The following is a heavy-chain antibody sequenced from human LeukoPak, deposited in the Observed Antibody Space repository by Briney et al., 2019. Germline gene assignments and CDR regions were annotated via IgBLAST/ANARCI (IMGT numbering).Heavy chain of an antibody. CDR3: ARDGDWYYGSGSPYYYGMDV. CDR1: GFTFSSYG. CDR2: IWYDGSNK. J-gene: IGHJ6*02. D-gene: IGHD3-10*01. Sequence: GGSLRLSCAASGFTFSSYGMHWVRQAPGKGLEWVAVIWYDGSNKYYADSVKGRFTISRDNSKNTLYLQMNSLRAEDTAVYYCARDGDWYYGSGSPYYYGMDVWGQGTTVTVSS. V-gene: IGHV3-33*01.